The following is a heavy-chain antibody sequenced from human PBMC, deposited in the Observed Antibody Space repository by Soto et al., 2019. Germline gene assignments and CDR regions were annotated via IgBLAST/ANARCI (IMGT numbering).Heavy chain of an antibody. J-gene: IGHJ4*02. CDR1: GGSFSGYY. CDR2: INHSGST. Sequence: QVQLQQWGAGLLKPSETLSLTCAVYGGSFSGYYWSWIRQPPGKGLEWIGEINHSGSTNYNPSLKSRVTISVDTSKNQFSLKLSSVTAADTAVYYCARGQRNVLRYFDWLDNADYWGQGILVTVSS. V-gene: IGHV4-34*01. CDR3: ARGQRNVLRYFDWLDNADY. D-gene: IGHD3-9*01.